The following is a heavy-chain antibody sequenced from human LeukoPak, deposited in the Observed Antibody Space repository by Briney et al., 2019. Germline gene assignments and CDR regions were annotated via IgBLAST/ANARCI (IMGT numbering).Heavy chain of an antibody. CDR3: ARDLRECTSCYSSGFDY. D-gene: IGHD2-2*01. J-gene: IGHJ4*02. CDR1: GFTVSSNY. CDR2: IYSGGST. Sequence: PGGSLRLSCAASGFTVSSNYMSWVRQAPGKGLEWVSVIYSGGSTYYADSVKGRLTISRDNSKNTLYLQMNSLRAEDTAVYYCARDLRECTSCYSSGFDYWGQGTLVTVSS. V-gene: IGHV3-66*01.